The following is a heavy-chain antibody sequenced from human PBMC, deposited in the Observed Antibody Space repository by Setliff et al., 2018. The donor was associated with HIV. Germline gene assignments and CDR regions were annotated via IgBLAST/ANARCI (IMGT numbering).Heavy chain of an antibody. J-gene: IGHJ6*04. CDR1: GGPFSSSS. CDR2: IYYIGNT. CDR3: ARDFHQPGSFYYVDV. D-gene: IGHD3-16*01. V-gene: IGHV4-59*01. Sequence: PSETLSLTCTVSGGPFSSSSWSWIRQFPGQGIERIGNIYYIGNTNYNPSLKSRITISIATSKTRSFLKLNSLTAADTAIYYCARDFHQPGSFYYVDVWGKGTAVTVSS.